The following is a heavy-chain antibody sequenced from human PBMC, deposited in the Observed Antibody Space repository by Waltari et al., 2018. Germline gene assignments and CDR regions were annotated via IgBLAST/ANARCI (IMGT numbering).Heavy chain of an antibody. CDR3: AKSHLLYFDWWGGMDV. V-gene: IGHV3-30*18. CDR2: VSYDGRKE. Sequence: QARLVASGGGVVQPGKPRRLSCVGPEFTFSNAAILWVRQAPGKGLEWVAVVSYDGRKEYYADSLKGRFTISRDNSKSTLYLEMNGLTVEDTATYYCAKSHLLYFDWWGGMDVWGQGTTVTVSS. J-gene: IGHJ6*02. CDR1: EFTFSNAA. D-gene: IGHD3-9*01.